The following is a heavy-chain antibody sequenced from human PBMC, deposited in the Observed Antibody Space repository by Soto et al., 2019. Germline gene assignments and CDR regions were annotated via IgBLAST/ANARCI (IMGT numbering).Heavy chain of an antibody. CDR3: ARGPGSWYYYYMDV. CDR2: MNPNSGNT. D-gene: IGHD6-13*01. J-gene: IGHJ6*03. CDR1: GYTFTSYD. V-gene: IGHV1-8*01. Sequence: QVQLVQSGAEVKKTGDSVKVSCKASGYTFTSYDINWVRQATGQGLEWMGWMNPNSGNTGYAQKFQGRVTMTMNTSISTAYMELSSLRSEDTAVYYCARGPGSWYYYYMDVWGKGTTVTVSS.